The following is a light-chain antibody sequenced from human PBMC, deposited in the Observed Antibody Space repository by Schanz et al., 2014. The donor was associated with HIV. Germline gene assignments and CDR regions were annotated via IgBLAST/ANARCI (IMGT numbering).Light chain of an antibody. CDR3: AGWDDSLNGWV. CDR1: SSNIKMNA. Sequence: SVLTQPPSASGTPGQRVTISCSGSSSNIKMNAVNWYQHLPGMGPKLLIYATYNRPSGVPDRFSGSGSDTSASLAISGLQSEDEADYYCAGWDDSLNGWVFGGGTKLTVL. V-gene: IGLV1-44*01. J-gene: IGLJ3*02. CDR2: ATY.